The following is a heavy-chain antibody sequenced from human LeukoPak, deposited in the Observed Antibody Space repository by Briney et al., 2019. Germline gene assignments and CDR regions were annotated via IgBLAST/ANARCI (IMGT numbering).Heavy chain of an antibody. CDR3: AKDLTNGVPYYFDY. CDR1: GFTFSSYG. CDR2: ISGSGGST. V-gene: IGHV3-23*01. Sequence: GGSLRLSCTASGFTFSSYGMSWVRQAPGKGLEWVSAISGSGGSTYYADSVKGRFTISRDNSKNTLYLQMNSPRAEDTAVYYCAKDLTNGVPYYFDYWGQGTLVTVSS. J-gene: IGHJ4*02. D-gene: IGHD2-8*01.